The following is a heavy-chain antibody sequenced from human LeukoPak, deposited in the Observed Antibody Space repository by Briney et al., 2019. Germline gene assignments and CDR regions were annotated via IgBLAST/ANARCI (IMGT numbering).Heavy chain of an antibody. V-gene: IGHV4-4*07. CDR2: VHASGNS. Sequence: SETLSLTXTVSSVSITSYHWSWIRQSAGKGLEWIGRVHASGNSNYNPSLKSRVTMSVDTSKNQFSLKLTSVTAADTAVCYCARDGLYSYGYSYFDYWGQGTLVTVSA. CDR3: ARDGLYSYGYSYFDY. D-gene: IGHD5-18*01. J-gene: IGHJ4*02. CDR1: SVSITSYH.